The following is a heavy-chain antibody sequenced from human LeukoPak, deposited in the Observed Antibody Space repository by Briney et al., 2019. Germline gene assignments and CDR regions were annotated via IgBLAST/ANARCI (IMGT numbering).Heavy chain of an antibody. J-gene: IGHJ6*04. Sequence: ASVKVSCKASGYTFTGYYMHWVRQAPGQGLEWMGWINPNSGGTNYAQKFQGWVTMTRDTSISTAYMELSRLRSDDTAVYYYAVQTSRAYYGMDVWGKGTTVTVSS. CDR3: AVQTSRAYYGMDV. V-gene: IGHV1-2*04. CDR1: GYTFTGYY. CDR2: INPNSGGT.